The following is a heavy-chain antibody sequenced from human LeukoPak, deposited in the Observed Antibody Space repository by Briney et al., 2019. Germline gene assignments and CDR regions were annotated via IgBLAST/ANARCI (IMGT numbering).Heavy chain of an antibody. CDR3: ARTDPDIALMVYAIRGGAFDY. V-gene: IGHV1-69*13. J-gene: IGHJ4*02. Sequence: GASVKVSCKASGGTFSSYAISWVRQAPGQGLEWMGGIIPIFGTANYAQKFQGRVTITADESTSTAYMELSSLRSEDTAVYYCARTDPDIALMVYAIRGGAFDYWGQGTLVTVSS. CDR1: GGTFSSYA. CDR2: IIPIFGTA. D-gene: IGHD2-8*01.